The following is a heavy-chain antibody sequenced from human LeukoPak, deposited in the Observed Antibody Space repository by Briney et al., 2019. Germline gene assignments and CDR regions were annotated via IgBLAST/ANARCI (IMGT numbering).Heavy chain of an antibody. D-gene: IGHD2-2*01. CDR3: ARAVRSTSCYSN. Sequence: SETLSLTCAVYGGSFSGYYWSWIRQPPGKGLEWIGEINHSGSTNYNPSLKSRVTISVDTSKNQFSLKLSSVTAADTAVYYCARAVRSTSCYSNWGPGTLVTVSS. J-gene: IGHJ4*02. CDR1: GGSFSGYY. CDR2: INHSGST. V-gene: IGHV4-34*01.